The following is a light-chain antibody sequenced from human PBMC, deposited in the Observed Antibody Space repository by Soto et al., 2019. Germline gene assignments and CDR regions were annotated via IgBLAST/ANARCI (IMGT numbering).Light chain of an antibody. Sequence: SYDLTQPPSVSVAPGQTATITCGGNNIGSEPVHWYQQKPGQAPVLVVFDNSDRPSGIPERLSGSKSGNTATLTISRVEARDEADYYCQVWESGSENYVFGAGTKVTVL. V-gene: IGLV3-21*02. J-gene: IGLJ1*01. CDR3: QVWESGSENYV. CDR2: DNS. CDR1: NIGSEP.